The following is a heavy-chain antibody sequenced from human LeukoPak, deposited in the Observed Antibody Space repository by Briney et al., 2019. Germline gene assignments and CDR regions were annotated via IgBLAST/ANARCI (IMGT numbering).Heavy chain of an antibody. CDR3: ARGPSENNGDVAN. Sequence: GGSLRLSCAASGFTFSSYWMHWVRQAPGKGLFWVARLNNDGTDTYYADSVKGRFAISRDNAKNTVYLQMNSLTAEDTAVYYCARGPSENNGDVANWGQGTLVTASS. D-gene: IGHD1-14*01. J-gene: IGHJ4*02. CDR1: GFTFSSYW. CDR2: LNNDGTDT. V-gene: IGHV3-74*01.